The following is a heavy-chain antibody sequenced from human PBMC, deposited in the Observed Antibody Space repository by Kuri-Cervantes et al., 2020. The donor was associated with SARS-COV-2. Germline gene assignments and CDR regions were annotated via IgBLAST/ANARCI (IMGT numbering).Heavy chain of an antibody. CDR1: GYTFTSYG. Sequence: ASVKVSCKASGYTFTSYGISWVRQAPGQGLEWMGWISAYNGNTNYAQKLQGRVTMTTDTSTSTAYMELRSLRSDDTAVYYCARGGSYYLDEYYFDYWGQGTPVTVSS. J-gene: IGHJ4*02. V-gene: IGHV1-18*01. CDR3: ARGGSYYLDEYYFDY. CDR2: ISAYNGNT. D-gene: IGHD1-26*01.